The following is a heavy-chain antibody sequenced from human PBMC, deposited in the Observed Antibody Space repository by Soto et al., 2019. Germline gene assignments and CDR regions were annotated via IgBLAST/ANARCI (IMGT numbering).Heavy chain of an antibody. CDR1: GFTFRSYS. V-gene: IGHV3-30-3*01. Sequence: ESGGGVVQPGGSLRLSCVASGFTFRSYSMHWVRQAPGKGLEWVAVISYDGSNEYYAGSVRGRFTVSRDNSKNILDLQMNSLRPEDTAIYYFARDLNGDASDYWGQGDLVTVSS. CDR2: ISYDGSNE. J-gene: IGHJ4*02. D-gene: IGHD2-8*01. CDR3: ARDLNGDASDY.